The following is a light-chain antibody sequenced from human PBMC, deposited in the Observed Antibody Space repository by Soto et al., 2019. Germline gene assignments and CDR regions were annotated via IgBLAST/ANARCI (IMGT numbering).Light chain of an antibody. V-gene: IGKV3D-15*01. CDR1: QSVSSN. Sequence: IVLTQSPATLSVSPWERATLSCRASQSVSSNLAWHQQRPGQAPRLLIYGASSRATGIPDRFSGSGSGTDFTFTISSLQPEDVATYYCQKCDYLPIFGPGTKVDIK. CDR2: GAS. CDR3: QKCDYLPI. J-gene: IGKJ3*01.